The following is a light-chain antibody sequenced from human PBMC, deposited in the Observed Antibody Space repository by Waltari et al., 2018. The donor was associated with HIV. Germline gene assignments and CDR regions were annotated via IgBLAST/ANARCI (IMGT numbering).Light chain of an antibody. V-gene: IGKV1-17*01. CDR3: LQQYTYLRT. J-gene: IGKJ2*01. CDR1: QDISVD. Sequence: DIQMTQSPFSLSASVGDRVTITCRASQDISVDLGWYQQKPGKAPKRLIYGASNLESGVPSRFSGSRSGTEFTLTINGLQPEDVATYYCLQQYTYLRTFGQGTKLDIK. CDR2: GAS.